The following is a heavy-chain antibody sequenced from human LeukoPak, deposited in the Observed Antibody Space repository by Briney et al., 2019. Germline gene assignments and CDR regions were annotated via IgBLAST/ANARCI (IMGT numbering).Heavy chain of an antibody. J-gene: IGHJ3*02. CDR3: AKDREMATGGFDI. D-gene: IGHD5-24*01. CDR2: IIPILGIA. CDR1: GGTFSSYA. V-gene: IGHV1-69*04. Sequence: SVKVSCKASGGTFSSYAISWVRQAPGQGLEWMGRIIPILGIANYAQKFQGRVTITADKSTSTAYMELNSLRYEDTAVYYCAKDREMATGGFDIWGQGTMVTVYS.